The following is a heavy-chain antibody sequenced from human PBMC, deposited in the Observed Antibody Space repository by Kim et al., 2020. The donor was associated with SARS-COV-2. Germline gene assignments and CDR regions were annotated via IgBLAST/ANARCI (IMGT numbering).Heavy chain of an antibody. CDR2: LYSSGST. J-gene: IGHJ4*02. Sequence: SETLSLTCTVSGGSISSSSYYWGWIRQPPGKGLEWIGSLYSSGSTYYNPSLKSRVTISVDTSKNQFSLRLNSVTAADTAVYFCARHPCYIQYFDYWGQGTQVTVSS. V-gene: IGHV4-39*01. CDR3: ARHPCYIQYFDY. D-gene: IGHD3-16*02. CDR1: GGSISSSSYY.